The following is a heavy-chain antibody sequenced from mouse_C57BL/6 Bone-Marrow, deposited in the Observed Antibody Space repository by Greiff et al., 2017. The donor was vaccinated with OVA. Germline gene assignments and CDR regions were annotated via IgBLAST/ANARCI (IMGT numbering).Heavy chain of an antibody. Sequence: QVQLQQPGAEFVMPGASVKLSCKASGYTFTSYWMHWVKQRPGQGLEWIGEIDPSDSYTNYNQKFKGKSTLTVDKSSSTAYMQLSSLTSEDSAVYYCASGTTGVPFDYWGQGTTLTVSS. CDR2: IDPSDSYT. V-gene: IGHV1-69*01. CDR1: GYTFTSYW. J-gene: IGHJ2*01. D-gene: IGHD4-1*01. CDR3: ASGTTGVPFDY.